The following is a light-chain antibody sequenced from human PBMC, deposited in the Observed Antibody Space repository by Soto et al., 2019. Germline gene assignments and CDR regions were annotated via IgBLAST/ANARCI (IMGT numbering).Light chain of an antibody. V-gene: IGKV3-20*01. CDR3: QQYSSSPRT. J-gene: IGKJ1*01. CDR2: DAA. CDR1: QSVSSNF. Sequence: EIVLPQSPGTLSLSPGERATLSCRASQSVSSNFLAWYQQKPGQAPRLFIYDAANRATGIPDRFNGSGSGTDFTLTISRLEPEDFAVYYCQQYSSSPRTFGQGTKVEI.